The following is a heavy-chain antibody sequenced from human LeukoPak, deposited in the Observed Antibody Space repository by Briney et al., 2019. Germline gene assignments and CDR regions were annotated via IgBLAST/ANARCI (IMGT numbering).Heavy chain of an antibody. CDR3: TRRGGGYEFDY. Sequence: GGSLRLSCAASGFAFSTYAMHWVRQAPGKGLEWVAVISFDGSTKYYADSVKGRFTISRDNSKNTLYLQMNGLRTEDTAMYYCTRRGGGYEFDYWGQGTLVTVSS. CDR2: ISFDGSTK. D-gene: IGHD5-12*01. V-gene: IGHV3-30-3*01. CDR1: GFAFSTYA. J-gene: IGHJ4*02.